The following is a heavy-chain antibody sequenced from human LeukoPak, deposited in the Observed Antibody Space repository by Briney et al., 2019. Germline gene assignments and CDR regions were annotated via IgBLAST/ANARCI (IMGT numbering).Heavy chain of an antibody. CDR1: GFTFSSYA. Sequence: GGSLRLSCAASGFTFSSYAMSWVRQAPGEGLEWVSAISGSGGSTYYAGSVKGRFTISRDNSKNTLYLQMNSLRAEDTAVYYCAKDQAAAGYYYYGMDVWGQGTTVTVSS. D-gene: IGHD6-13*01. CDR2: ISGSGGST. V-gene: IGHV3-23*01. CDR3: AKDQAAAGYYYYGMDV. J-gene: IGHJ6*02.